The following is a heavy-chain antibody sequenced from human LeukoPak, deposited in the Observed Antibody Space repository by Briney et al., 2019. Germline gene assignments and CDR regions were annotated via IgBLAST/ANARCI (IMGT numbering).Heavy chain of an antibody. D-gene: IGHD6-13*01. V-gene: IGHV3-9*01. J-gene: IGHJ4*02. CDR3: AKSIAAAGGFDY. CDR1: GFTFDDYA. CDR2: ISWNSGSI. Sequence: GGSLRLSCAASGFTFDDYAMHWVRQAPGKGLEWVSGISWNSGSIGYADSVKGRFTISRDNAKNSLYLQMNSLRAEDTALYYCAKSIAAAGGFDYWGQGTPVTVSS.